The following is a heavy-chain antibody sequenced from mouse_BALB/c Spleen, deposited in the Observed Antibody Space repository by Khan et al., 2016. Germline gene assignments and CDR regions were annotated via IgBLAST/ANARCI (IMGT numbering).Heavy chain of an antibody. V-gene: IGHV14-3*02. Sequence: EVQLQESGAELVKPGASVKLSCTASGFNIKDTYMHWVKQRPEQGLEWIGRIDPANGNTKYDPKFQGKAPITADTSSNTAYLQLSSLTSEDVSVYYCARKGGWDRYFDVWGAGTTVTVAS. CDR3: ARKGGWDRYFDV. J-gene: IGHJ1*01. D-gene: IGHD4-1*01. CDR1: GFNIKDTY. CDR2: IDPANGNT.